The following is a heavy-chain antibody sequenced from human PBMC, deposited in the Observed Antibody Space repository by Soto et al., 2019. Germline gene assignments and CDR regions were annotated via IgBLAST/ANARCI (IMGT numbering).Heavy chain of an antibody. Sequence: PGGSLRLSCAASGFTFSDYYMSWIRQAPGKGLEWVSYISSSGSTIYYADSVKGRFTISRDNAKNSLYLQMNSLRAEDTAVYYCARVKEYSSSWYYFDYWGQGTLVTVSS. D-gene: IGHD6-13*01. CDR3: ARVKEYSSSWYYFDY. J-gene: IGHJ4*02. CDR2: ISSSGSTI. CDR1: GFTFSDYY. V-gene: IGHV3-11*01.